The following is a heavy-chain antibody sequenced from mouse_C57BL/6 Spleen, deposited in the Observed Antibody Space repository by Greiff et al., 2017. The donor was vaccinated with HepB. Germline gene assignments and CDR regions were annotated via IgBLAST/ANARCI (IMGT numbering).Heavy chain of an antibody. CDR3: ARSGDPYEDFDY. D-gene: IGHD2-12*01. CDR2: IDPSDSYT. Sequence: QVQLQQPGAELVRPGTSVKLSCKASGYTFTSYWMHWVKQRPGQGLEWIGVIDPSDSYTNYNQKFKGKATLTVDTSSSTAYMQLSSLTSEDSAVYYCARSGDPYEDFDYWGQGTTLTVSS. J-gene: IGHJ2*01. V-gene: IGHV1-59*01. CDR1: GYTFTSYW.